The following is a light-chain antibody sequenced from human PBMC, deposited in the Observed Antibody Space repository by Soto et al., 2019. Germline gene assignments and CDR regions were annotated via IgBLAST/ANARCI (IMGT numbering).Light chain of an antibody. CDR2: AAS. CDR1: QSVTSNY. Sequence: EIVLTQSPGTLSLSPGERATLSCRASQSVTSNYLAWYQQKPGQAPRILIFAASSRATGIPDKFSGSGSGTDFTLTISRLEPDDFATYYCQQYNSYLMYTFGQGTKLEIK. V-gene: IGKV3-20*01. CDR3: QQYNSYLMYT. J-gene: IGKJ2*01.